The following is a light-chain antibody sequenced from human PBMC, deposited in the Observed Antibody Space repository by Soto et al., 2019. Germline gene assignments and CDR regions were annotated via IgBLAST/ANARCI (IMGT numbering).Light chain of an antibody. J-gene: IGKJ4*01. Sequence: EIVMTQSPATLSVSPGDRATLSCRASQSVGSNLAWYQQKPGQAPRLLIYGASTRVTGIPARFSGSVSGTDFTLTISSLEPEDFAVYYCQQRANWPPLFGGGTKVDIK. CDR3: QQRANWPPL. CDR1: QSVGSN. V-gene: IGKV3-11*01. CDR2: GAS.